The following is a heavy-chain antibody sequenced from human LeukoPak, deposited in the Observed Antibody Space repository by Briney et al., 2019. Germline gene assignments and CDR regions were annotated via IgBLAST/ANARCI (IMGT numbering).Heavy chain of an antibody. CDR3: ARDQGGSSGWFYYYYYGMDV. V-gene: IGHV1-18*01. CDR2: ISPYNGNR. Sequence: ASVKVSCKASGYTFTSYGISWVRQAPGQGLEWMGWISPYNGNRTYAQKLQGRVTMTTDTSTSTAYMELRSLRSDDTAVYYCARDQGGSSGWFYYYYYGMDVWGQGTTVTVSS. J-gene: IGHJ6*02. D-gene: IGHD6-19*01. CDR1: GYTFTSYG.